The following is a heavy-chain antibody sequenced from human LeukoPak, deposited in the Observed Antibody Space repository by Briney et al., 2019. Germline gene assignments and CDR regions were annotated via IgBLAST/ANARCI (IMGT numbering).Heavy chain of an antibody. Sequence: SVTVSCKASGGTFSSYGISWVRQAPGQGLEWMGKIIVIFDIANYAQNFQGRVTITADKYSSTAYMELSSLRYEDTAVYYCARDRGQAFDSGMDVWGQGTTVTVSS. J-gene: IGHJ6*02. CDR1: GGTFSSYG. D-gene: IGHD3-10*01. CDR2: IIVIFDIA. V-gene: IGHV1-69*04. CDR3: ARDRGQAFDSGMDV.